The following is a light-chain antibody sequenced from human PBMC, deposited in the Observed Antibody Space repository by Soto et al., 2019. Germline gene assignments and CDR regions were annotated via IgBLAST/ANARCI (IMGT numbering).Light chain of an antibody. V-gene: IGLV1-44*01. CDR1: SSNIGSNT. CDR2: SNN. J-gene: IGLJ2*01. Sequence: QSELTQPPSASGTPGQRVTISCSGSSSNIGSNTVSWYQQLPGTAPKLLIYSNNQRPSGVPDRFSGSKSGTSASLAISGLQSEDEADYYCAAWDDSLNAVVFGGGTKLTVL. CDR3: AAWDDSLNAVV.